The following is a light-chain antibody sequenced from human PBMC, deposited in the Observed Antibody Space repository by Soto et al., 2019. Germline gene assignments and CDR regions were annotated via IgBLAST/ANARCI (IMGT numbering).Light chain of an antibody. CDR3: QLYGGSHMFS. J-gene: IGKJ2*01. CDR2: GAS. Sequence: EIVMTQSPATLSVSPGGRATLSCRASQSVSSNLAWYQQKPGQAPRLLIYGASTRATGFPARFSGSGSGTEFTLTISSLQSEDFAVYYCQLYGGSHMFSFGQGTKLEIK. CDR1: QSVSSN. V-gene: IGKV3-15*01.